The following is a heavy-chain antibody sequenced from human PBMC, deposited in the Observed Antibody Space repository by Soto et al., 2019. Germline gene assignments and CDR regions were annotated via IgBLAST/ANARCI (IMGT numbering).Heavy chain of an antibody. J-gene: IGHJ6*02. V-gene: IGHV1-3*01. CDR3: AISATTADSYYGMDA. CDR1: GYTITSYA. D-gene: IGHD5-12*01. CDR2: INAGNGNT. Sequence: ASVKVSCKASGYTITSYAMHLVRHAPGQRLEWMGWINAGNGNTKYSQKFQGRVTITRDTSASTAYMELSSLRSEDTAVYYCAISATTADSYYGMDAWGHGTTVTVSS.